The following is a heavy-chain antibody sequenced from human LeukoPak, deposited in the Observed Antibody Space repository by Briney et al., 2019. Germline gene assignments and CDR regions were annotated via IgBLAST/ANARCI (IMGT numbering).Heavy chain of an antibody. J-gene: IGHJ4*02. Sequence: GSLRLSCAASGFTFSSYAMSWIRQPPGKGLEWIGEINHSGSTNYNPSLKSRVTISVDTSKNQFSLKLSSVTAADTAVYYCAREAAGGSYYVDYWGQGTLVTVSS. CDR3: AREAAGGSYYVDY. D-gene: IGHD1-26*01. V-gene: IGHV4-34*01. CDR2: INHSGST. CDR1: GFTFSSYA.